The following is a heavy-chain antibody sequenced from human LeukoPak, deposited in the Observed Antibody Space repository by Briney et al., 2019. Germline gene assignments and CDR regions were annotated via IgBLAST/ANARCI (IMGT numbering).Heavy chain of an antibody. CDR3: ARLTDYGDYFPPYYFDY. CDR2: ISAYNGNT. J-gene: IGHJ4*02. Sequence: GASVKVSCKASGYTFTSYGISWVRQAPGQGLEWKGWISAYNGNTNYAQKLQGRVTMTTDTSTSTAYMELRSLRSDDTAVYYCARLTDYGDYFPPYYFDYWGQGTLVTVSS. CDR1: GYTFTSYG. V-gene: IGHV1-18*01. D-gene: IGHD4-17*01.